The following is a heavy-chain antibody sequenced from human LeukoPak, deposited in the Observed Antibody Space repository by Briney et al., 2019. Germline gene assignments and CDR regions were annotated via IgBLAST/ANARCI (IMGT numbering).Heavy chain of an antibody. J-gene: IGHJ4*02. D-gene: IGHD3-22*01. CDR2: IIPILGIA. CDR3: ASGISSGYPPDY. V-gene: IGHV1-69*02. CDR1: GYTFTSYY. Sequence: GASVKVSCKASGYTFTSYYMHWVRQAPGQGLEWMGRIIPILGIANYAQKFQGRVTITADKSTSTAYMELSSLRSEDTAVYYCASGISSGYPPDYWGQGTLVTVSS.